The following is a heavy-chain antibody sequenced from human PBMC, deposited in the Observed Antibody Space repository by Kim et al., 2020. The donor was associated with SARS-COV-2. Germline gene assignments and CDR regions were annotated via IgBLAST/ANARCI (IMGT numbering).Heavy chain of an antibody. CDR1: GFTFSNYA. V-gene: IGHV3-30*04. D-gene: IGHD3-10*01. CDR2: ISYDGSNK. CDR3: ATGSGSYNNAFDY. Sequence: GGSLRLSCAASGFTFSNYAMHWVRQTPGKGLEWVAVISYDGSNKYYADSLTGRFTISRYNSKNTLYLQMNSLRAEDTAVYYCATGSGSYNNAFDYWGQGTLVTVSS. J-gene: IGHJ4*02.